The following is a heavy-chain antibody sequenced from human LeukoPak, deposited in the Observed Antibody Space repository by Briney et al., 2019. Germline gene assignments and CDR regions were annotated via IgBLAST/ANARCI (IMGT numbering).Heavy chain of an antibody. D-gene: IGHD3-3*01. CDR3: ARGRADYDFWSGYYHYMDV. CDR1: GFTFSDNW. CDR2: IKTDGSST. V-gene: IGHV3-74*01. Sequence: GGSLRLSCAASGFTFSDNWMHWVRQVPGKGLVWVSRIKTDGSSTSYADSVKGRFTISGDNAKNTLYLQMSSLRAEDTAVYYCARGRADYDFWSGYYHYMDVWGKGTTVTVS. J-gene: IGHJ6*03.